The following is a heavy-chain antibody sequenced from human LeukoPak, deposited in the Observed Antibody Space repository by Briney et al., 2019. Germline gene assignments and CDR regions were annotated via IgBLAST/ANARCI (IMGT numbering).Heavy chain of an antibody. Sequence: PSETLSLACTVSGGSISSYYWSWIRQPAGKGLEWIGRIYTSGSTNYNPSLKSRVTMSVDTSKNQFSLKLSSVTAADTAVYYCAGGTRGGSGSYYNVGAFDIWGQGTMVTVSS. V-gene: IGHV4-4*07. D-gene: IGHD3-10*01. CDR1: GGSISSYY. J-gene: IGHJ3*02. CDR3: AGGTRGGSGSYYNVGAFDI. CDR2: IYTSGST.